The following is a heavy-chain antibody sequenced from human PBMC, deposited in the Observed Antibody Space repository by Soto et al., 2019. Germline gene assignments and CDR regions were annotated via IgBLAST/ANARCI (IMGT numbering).Heavy chain of an antibody. CDR3: ARSRHGSGSYPHFYSVLAV. CDR1: GDAFTSYA. D-gene: IGHD3-10*01. Sequence: GASVRVCCKASGDAFTSYAMHWVRQAPGQRLEWMGRINAGNGNTKYSQKFQGRVTITRDTSASTAYMELSSLRSEDTAVYYCARSRHGSGSYPHFYSVLAVWGQGTTVPVS. CDR2: INAGNGNT. J-gene: IGHJ6*02. V-gene: IGHV1-3*01.